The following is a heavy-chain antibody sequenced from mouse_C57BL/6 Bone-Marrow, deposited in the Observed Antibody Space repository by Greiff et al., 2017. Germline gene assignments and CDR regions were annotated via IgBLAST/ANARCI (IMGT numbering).Heavy chain of an antibody. CDR1: GFTFTDYY. V-gene: IGHV7-3*01. CDR2: IRNKANGYTT. Sequence: EVQLVESGGGLVQPGGSLSLSCAASGFTFTDYYLSWVRQPPGKALEWLGFIRNKANGYTTEYSASVKGRFTISSDNSQSILYLQMNALRAEDSATYYCARSHAMDYWGQGTSVTGSS. CDR3: ARSHAMDY. J-gene: IGHJ4*01.